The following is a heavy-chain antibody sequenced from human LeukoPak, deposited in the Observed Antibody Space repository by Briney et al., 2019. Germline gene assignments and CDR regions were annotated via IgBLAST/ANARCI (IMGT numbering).Heavy chain of an antibody. D-gene: IGHD5-24*01. CDR1: GFTFSSYS. V-gene: IGHV3-21*01. CDR3: ARSPSDGYLYYYYYMDV. Sequence: PGGSLRLSCVASGFTFSSYSMNWVRQAPGKGLEWVSSISSSSSYIYYADSVKGRFTISRDNAKNSLYLQMNSLRAEDTAVYYCARSPSDGYLYYYYYMDVWGKGTTVTVSS. J-gene: IGHJ6*03. CDR2: ISSSSSYI.